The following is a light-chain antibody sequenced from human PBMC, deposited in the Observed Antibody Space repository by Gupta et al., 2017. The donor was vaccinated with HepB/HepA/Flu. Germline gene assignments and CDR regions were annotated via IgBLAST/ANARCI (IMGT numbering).Light chain of an antibody. CDR2: KAS. CDR3: QQNNSYSRT. V-gene: IGKV1-5*03. J-gene: IGKJ1*01. CDR1: QSISSW. Sequence: DIQMTQSPSTLSASVGDRVTITCRASQSISSWLAWYQQKPGKAPKRLIYKASSLESGVTSRFSGSGSGTEFTLTISSLQPDDFATYYCQQNNSYSRTFGQGTKVEIK.